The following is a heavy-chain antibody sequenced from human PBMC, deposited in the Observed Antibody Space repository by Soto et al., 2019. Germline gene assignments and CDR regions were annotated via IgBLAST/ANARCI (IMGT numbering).Heavy chain of an antibody. J-gene: IGHJ3*02. D-gene: IGHD3-22*01. CDR1: GFTFSSYA. CDR3: AKDGLTYYYDSSGFNHDAFDI. V-gene: IGHV3-23*01. CDR2: ISGSGGST. Sequence: EVQLLESGGGLVQPGGSLRLSCAASGFTFSSYAMSWVRQAPGKGLEWVSAISGSGGSTYYADSVKGRFTISRDNSKNTLYLQMNSLRAEDTAVYYCAKDGLTYYYDSSGFNHDAFDIWGQGTMVTVSS.